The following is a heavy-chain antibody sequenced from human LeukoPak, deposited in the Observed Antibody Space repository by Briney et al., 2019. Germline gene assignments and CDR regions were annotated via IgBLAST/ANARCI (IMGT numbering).Heavy chain of an antibody. CDR2: IYHSGST. D-gene: IGHD6-6*01. Sequence: SETLSLTCTVSGASITTYYWTWTRQPPGKGLEWIGYIYHSGSTNYNPSLKSRVTISLDTSRNQFSLRLSSVTAADTAVYFCAREYSTSSEGDYFDYWGQGSLVTVSS. J-gene: IGHJ4*02. CDR3: AREYSTSSEGDYFDY. CDR1: GASITTYY. V-gene: IGHV4-59*01.